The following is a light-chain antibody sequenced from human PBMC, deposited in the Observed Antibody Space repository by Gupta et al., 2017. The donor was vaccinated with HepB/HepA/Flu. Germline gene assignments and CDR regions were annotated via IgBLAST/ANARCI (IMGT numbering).Light chain of an antibody. J-gene: IGLJ1*01. CDR3: SSYTSGSTLVV. CDR2: DVS. CDR1: SSDVGGYNY. V-gene: IGLV2-14*01. Sequence: QSALTHPASVSGSPGQSIPISCTGTSSDVGGYNYVSWYQQHPGKAPKLMIYDVSNRPSGLSDRFSGSKSGNTASLTISGLQADDEADYYCSSYTSGSTLVVFGTGTKVTVL.